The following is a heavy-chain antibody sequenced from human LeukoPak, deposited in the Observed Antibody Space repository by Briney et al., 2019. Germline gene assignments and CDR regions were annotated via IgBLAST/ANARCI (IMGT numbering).Heavy chain of an antibody. CDR1: GFSFTSYA. CDR3: ARVIRPLYYDFWSGYYSDYYYGMDV. Sequence: GGSLRLSCAASGFSFTSYAMSWVRQAPGKGLEWVAVISYDGSNKYYADSVKGRFTISRDNSKNTLYLQMNSLRAEDTAVYYCARVIRPLYYDFWSGYYSDYYYGMDVWGQGTTVTVSS. CDR2: ISYDGSNK. J-gene: IGHJ6*02. D-gene: IGHD3-3*01. V-gene: IGHV3-30-3*01.